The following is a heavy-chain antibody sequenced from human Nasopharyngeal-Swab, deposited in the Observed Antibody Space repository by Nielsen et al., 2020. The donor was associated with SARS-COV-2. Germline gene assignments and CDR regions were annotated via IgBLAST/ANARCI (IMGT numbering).Heavy chain of an antibody. Sequence: SVKVSCKASGGTYSIYAISWVRQAPGHGPEWMGGIIPIFGTSNYAQKFQGRVTITADEFTSTAYMELSSLRSVDTAVYYWARMHCGGDCYSRGEDAFDLWGQGTLVTVSS. V-gene: IGHV1-69*13. CDR3: ARMHCGGDCYSRGEDAFDL. CDR1: GGTYSIYA. D-gene: IGHD2-21*02. J-gene: IGHJ3*01. CDR2: IIPIFGTS.